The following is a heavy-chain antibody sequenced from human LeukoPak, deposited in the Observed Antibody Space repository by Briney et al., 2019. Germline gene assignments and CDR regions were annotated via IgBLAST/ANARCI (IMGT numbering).Heavy chain of an antibody. D-gene: IGHD3-22*01. CDR1: GFTFSSYG. Sequence: GGSLRLSCAASGFTFSSYGMHWVRQAPGTGLEGVAFIRYDGSNKYYADSVKGRFTISRDNSKNTLYLQMNSLRAEDTAVYYCAKDRGYYYDSSGCIDYWGQGTLVTVSS. CDR2: IRYDGSNK. CDR3: AKDRGYYYDSSGCIDY. V-gene: IGHV3-30*02. J-gene: IGHJ4*02.